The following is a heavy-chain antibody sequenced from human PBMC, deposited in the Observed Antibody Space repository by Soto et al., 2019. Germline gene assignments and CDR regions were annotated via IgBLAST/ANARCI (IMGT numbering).Heavy chain of an antibody. D-gene: IGHD2-15*01. CDR2: IYYSGNT. J-gene: IGHJ4*02. V-gene: IGHV4-59*08. CDR1: GGSISSYY. CDR3: ARRYGGTFDY. Sequence: QVQLQESGPGLVKPSETLSLTCTVSGGSISSYYWSWIRQPPGKGLEWIGYIYYSGNTNYNPSLNSRVTISVDTSKNQFSLKLSSVTAADTAVYYCARRYGGTFDYWGQGTLVTVSS.